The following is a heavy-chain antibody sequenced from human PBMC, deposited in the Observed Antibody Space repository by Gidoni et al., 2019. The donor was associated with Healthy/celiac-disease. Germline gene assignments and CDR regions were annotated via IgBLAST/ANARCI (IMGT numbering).Heavy chain of an antibody. CDR2: IIPILGIA. J-gene: IGHJ6*03. Sequence: QVQLVQSGAEVKKPGSSVKVSCKASGGTFSSYTISWVRQAPGQGLEWMGRIIPILGIANYAQKFQGRVTITADKSTSTAYMELSSLRSEDTAVYYCARDRKIGYGDYYYMDVWGKGTTVTVSS. D-gene: IGHD4-17*01. V-gene: IGHV1-69*08. CDR1: GGTFSSYT. CDR3: ARDRKIGYGDYYYMDV.